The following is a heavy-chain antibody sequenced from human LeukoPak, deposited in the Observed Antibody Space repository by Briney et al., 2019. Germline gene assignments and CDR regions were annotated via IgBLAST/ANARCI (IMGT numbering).Heavy chain of an antibody. V-gene: IGHV3-23*01. D-gene: IGHD6-19*01. CDR1: GFTFISYA. CDR2: ISGSGGST. CDR3: AKDSRGSDSHY. Sequence: GGSLRRSSSASGFTFISYAMSWVRQAAAKGRQWVSAISGSGGSTYYADSVKGRFTISRDNSKNTLYLQMNSLRAEDTAVYYCAKDSRGSDSHYWGQGTLVTVSS. J-gene: IGHJ4*02.